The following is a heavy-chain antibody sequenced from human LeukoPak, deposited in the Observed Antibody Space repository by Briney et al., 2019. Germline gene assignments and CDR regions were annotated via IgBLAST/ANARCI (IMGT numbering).Heavy chain of an antibody. CDR3: ARDRISINALDM. J-gene: IGHJ3*02. CDR2: ISHIGST. Sequence: SETLSLTCTVSGASISGHYLTWIRQPPGRGLEWIGYISHIGSTNYNPSLKSRVTISVDTSKHQFSLKLTSVTAADTAVYYCARDRISINALDMWGQGTMVTVSS. V-gene: IGHV4-59*11. D-gene: IGHD1-14*01. CDR1: GASISGHY.